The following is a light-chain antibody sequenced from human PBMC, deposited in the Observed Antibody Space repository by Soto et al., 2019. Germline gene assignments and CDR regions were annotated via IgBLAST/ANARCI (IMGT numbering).Light chain of an antibody. CDR3: MQALQSLT. V-gene: IGKV2-28*01. CDR2: FGS. Sequence: EIVMTQSPITLPVSPREPAAISRMAHQLLLYNNTYNYLDWYVQKPGQSPQLLIYFGSNRAPGVPDRFSGSGSGTDFTLKINRVEAEDVGTYYCMQALQSLTFGQGTRLEI. CDR1: QLLLYNNTYNY. J-gene: IGKJ5*01.